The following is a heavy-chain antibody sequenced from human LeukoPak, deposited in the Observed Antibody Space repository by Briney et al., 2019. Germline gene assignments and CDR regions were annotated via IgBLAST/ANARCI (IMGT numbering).Heavy chain of an antibody. D-gene: IGHD2-21*02. CDR1: GYTFTSYG. Sequence: VKVSCKASGYTFTSYGISWVRQAPGQGLEWMGWINPNSGGTNYAQKFQGRVTMTRDTSISTAYMELSRLRSDDTAVYYCARDRIVVVTASQGYYYGMDVWGQGTTVTVSS. V-gene: IGHV1-2*02. CDR3: ARDRIVVVTASQGYYYGMDV. J-gene: IGHJ6*02. CDR2: INPNSGGT.